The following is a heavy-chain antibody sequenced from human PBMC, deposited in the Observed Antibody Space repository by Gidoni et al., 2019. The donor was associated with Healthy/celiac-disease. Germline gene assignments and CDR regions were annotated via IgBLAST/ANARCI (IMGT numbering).Heavy chain of an antibody. V-gene: IGHV3-23*01. J-gene: IGHJ5*02. CDR3: AKAHLRYYYDSSGSSSWFDP. D-gene: IGHD3-22*01. CDR2: NGGSCGSR. Sequence: EVQLLESGGGLVQPGGSLGLSCPPPGSTFTTYAMRWVRQAPGTGLEWVSANGGSCGSRYYADSVKGRFTISRDKSKNTLYLQMNSLRAEDTAVYYCAKAHLRYYYDSSGSSSWFDPWGQGTLVTVSS. CDR1: GSTFTTYA.